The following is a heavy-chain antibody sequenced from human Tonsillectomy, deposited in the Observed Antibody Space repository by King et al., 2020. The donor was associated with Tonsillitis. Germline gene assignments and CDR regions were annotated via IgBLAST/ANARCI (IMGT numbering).Heavy chain of an antibody. J-gene: IGHJ4*02. V-gene: IGHV1-69*01. CDR2: IIPIFGTA. D-gene: IGHD4-17*01. CDR1: GGTFSSYA. Sequence: VQLVESGAEVKKPGSSVKVSCKASGGTFSSYAISWVRQAPGQGLEWMGGIIPIFGTANYAQEFQGRVTITADESTSTAYMELSSLRSEDTAVYYCARVEAYGDYAFDYWGQGTLVTVSS. CDR3: ARVEAYGDYAFDY.